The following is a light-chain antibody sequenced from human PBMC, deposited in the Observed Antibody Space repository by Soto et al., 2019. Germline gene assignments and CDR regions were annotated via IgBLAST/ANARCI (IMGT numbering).Light chain of an antibody. Sequence: EIVLTQSPGTLSLSPGERATLSCRASQSVSSTYLAWYQQKPGQAPRLLIYGASNRATGIPDRFSGRGSGTDFTLTISRLEPEDFAVYYFQQYGGSRWTFGQGTRVDI. V-gene: IGKV3-20*01. CDR1: QSVSSTY. CDR2: GAS. J-gene: IGKJ1*01. CDR3: QQYGGSRWT.